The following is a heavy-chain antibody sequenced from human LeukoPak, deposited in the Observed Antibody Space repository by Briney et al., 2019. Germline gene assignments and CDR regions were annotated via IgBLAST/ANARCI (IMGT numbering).Heavy chain of an antibody. J-gene: IGHJ4*02. CDR2: IYHSGST. CDR3: ARDQGGRDGRV. V-gene: IGHV4-38-2*02. Sequence: SETLSLTCTVSGYSISSGYYWGWIRQPPGKGLEWIGSIYHSGSTYYNPSLKSRVTISVDTSKNQFSLKLSSVTAADTAVYYCARDQGGRDGRVWGQGTLVTVSS. CDR1: GYSISSGYY. D-gene: IGHD5-24*01.